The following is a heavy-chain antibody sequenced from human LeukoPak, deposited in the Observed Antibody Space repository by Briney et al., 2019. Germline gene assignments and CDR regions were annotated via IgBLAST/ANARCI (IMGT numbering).Heavy chain of an antibody. CDR2: INAGNGNT. Sequence: GASVKVSCKASGYTFTSYAMHWVRQAPGQRLEWMGWINAGNGNTKYSQKFQGRVTITRDTSASTAYMELSSLRSEDTAVYYCARDRDTVTTSQLFDYWGQGTLVTVSS. CDR1: GYTFTSYA. CDR3: ARDRDTVTTSQLFDY. D-gene: IGHD4-17*01. V-gene: IGHV1-3*01. J-gene: IGHJ4*02.